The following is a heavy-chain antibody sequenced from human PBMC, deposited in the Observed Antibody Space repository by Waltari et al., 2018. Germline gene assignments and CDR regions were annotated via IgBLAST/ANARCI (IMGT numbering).Heavy chain of an antibody. V-gene: IGHV4-34*02. Sequence: QVQLQQWGAGQLQPSETLSLTRAVYGGSVRGYSWGWRRQPPGKGLEWIGEINHNGNRNHNPSLRSRITMLVDTSRSQFSLKVNSVTAADTAVYYCVRLEDCSGPGGNCYSGDSFALDVWGQGTTVTVSS. CDR3: VRLEDCSGPGGNCYSGDSFALDV. D-gene: IGHD2-15*01. J-gene: IGHJ6*02. CDR1: GGSVRGYS. CDR2: INHNGNR.